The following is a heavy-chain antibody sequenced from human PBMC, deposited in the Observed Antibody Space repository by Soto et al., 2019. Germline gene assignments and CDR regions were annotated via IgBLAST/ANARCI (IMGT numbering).Heavy chain of an antibody. Sequence: PSETLSLTCTVSGGSISSYYWSWIRQPPGKGLEWIGYIYYSGSTNYNPCLKSRVTISVDTSKNQFSLKLSSVTAADTAVYYCARQKVEMATIWFDPWGQGTLVTVSS. CDR1: GGSISSYY. CDR2: IYYSGST. D-gene: IGHD5-12*01. J-gene: IGHJ5*02. CDR3: ARQKVEMATIWFDP. V-gene: IGHV4-59*01.